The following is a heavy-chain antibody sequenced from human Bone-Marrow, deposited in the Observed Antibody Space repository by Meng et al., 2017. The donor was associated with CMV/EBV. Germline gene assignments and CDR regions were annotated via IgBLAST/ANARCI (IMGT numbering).Heavy chain of an antibody. J-gene: IGHJ5*02. D-gene: IGHD1-7*01. CDR3: ARDTDSVLPGDNWNYYSNWFDP. CDR1: GLTFRSYS. CDR2: ISSSGSTI. Sequence: GGSLRLPCAAPGLTFRSYSMNWVRQAPGKGLEWVSYISSSGSTIYYADSVKGRFTISRDNAKNSLYLQMNSLRAEDTAVYYCARDTDSVLPGDNWNYYSNWFDPWGQGTLVTVSS. V-gene: IGHV3-48*04.